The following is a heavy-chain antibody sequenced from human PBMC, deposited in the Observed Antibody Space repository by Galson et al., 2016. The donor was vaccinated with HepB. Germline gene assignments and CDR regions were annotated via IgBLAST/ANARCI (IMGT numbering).Heavy chain of an antibody. D-gene: IGHD1-26*01. CDR2: TYYRSKWYN. Sequence: CAISGDSVSSYSAAWNWIRQSPSRGLEWLGRTYYRSKWYNDYAVSVKSRITINADTSKNQFSLQLNSVTPEDTAVYYCAREPGIGSGMAGRLGHWGQGTLVTVSS. CDR3: AREPGIGSGMAGRLGH. V-gene: IGHV6-1*01. CDR1: GDSVSSYSAA. J-gene: IGHJ4*02.